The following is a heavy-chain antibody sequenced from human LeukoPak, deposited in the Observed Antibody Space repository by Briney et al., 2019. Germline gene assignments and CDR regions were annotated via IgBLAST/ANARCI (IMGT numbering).Heavy chain of an antibody. V-gene: IGHV3-7*01. J-gene: IGHJ4*02. CDR2: IKQDGSEK. D-gene: IGHD2-2*02. Sequence: PGGSLRLSCAASGFTFSSYWMSWVRQAPGKGLEWVANIKQDGSEKYYVDSVKGRFTISRDNSKNTLYLQMNSLRAEDTAVYYCARGYLKNYFDYWGQGTLVTVSS. CDR1: GFTFSSYW. CDR3: ARGYLKNYFDY.